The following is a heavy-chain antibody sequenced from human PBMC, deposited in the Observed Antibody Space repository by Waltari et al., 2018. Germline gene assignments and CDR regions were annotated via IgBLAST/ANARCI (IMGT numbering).Heavy chain of an antibody. CDR1: GFPFSSSV. CDR2: ISSEGSRK. CDR3: ASCTGGNCYYYGFDV. D-gene: IGHD2-8*02. V-gene: IGHV3-30-3*01. Sequence: QVQLVESGGGVVQPGRSLRLSCAASGFPFSSSVMHWVRQTPGRGLEWVAVISSEGSRKSYADSVKGRFSISRDNSKNSLSLEMNSLRPEDTAVYYCASCTGGNCYYYGFDVWGQGTTVTVSS. J-gene: IGHJ6*02.